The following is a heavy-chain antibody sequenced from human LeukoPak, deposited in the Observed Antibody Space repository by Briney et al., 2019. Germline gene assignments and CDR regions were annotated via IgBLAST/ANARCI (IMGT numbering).Heavy chain of an antibody. CDR3: ARALVLMDFDI. D-gene: IGHD2-8*01. CDR1: GYTFTSYG. CDR2: ISAYNGNT. J-gene: IGHJ3*02. V-gene: IGHV1-18*01. Sequence: ASVKVSFKASGYTFTSYGISWVRQAPGQGLEWMGWISAYNGNTNYAQKLQGKVTMTTDTSTSTAYMELRSLRSDDTAVYYCARALVLMDFDIWGQGTMVTVSS.